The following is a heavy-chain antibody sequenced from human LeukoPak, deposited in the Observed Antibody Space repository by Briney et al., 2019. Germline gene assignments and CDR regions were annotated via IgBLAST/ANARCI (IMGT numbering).Heavy chain of an antibody. CDR1: GGSISSYY. CDR2: IYYSGST. Sequence: SETLSLTCTVSGGSISSYYWSWIRQPPGKGLEWIGYIYYSGSTNYNPSLKSRVTISVDTSKNQFSLKLSSVTAADTAVYYCARSLRGRWFDPWGQGTLVTVSS. V-gene: IGHV4-59*12. CDR3: ARSLRGRWFDP. J-gene: IGHJ5*02.